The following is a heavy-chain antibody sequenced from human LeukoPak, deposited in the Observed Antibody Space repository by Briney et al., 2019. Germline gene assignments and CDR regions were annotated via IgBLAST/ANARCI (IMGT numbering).Heavy chain of an antibody. J-gene: IGHJ3*02. D-gene: IGHD2-15*01. CDR3: ASGYCSGACQLGGVDM. CDR2: ISADNGNT. CDR1: GYTFTNYG. Sequence: EASVRVSCKASGYTFTNYGISWVRQAPGQGLEWMGWISADNGNTYYTQNFQGRVSMTTDTSTSTAYMEVRSLRSDDTAVYYCASGYCSGACQLGGVDMWGQGTMVTVSS. V-gene: IGHV1-18*01.